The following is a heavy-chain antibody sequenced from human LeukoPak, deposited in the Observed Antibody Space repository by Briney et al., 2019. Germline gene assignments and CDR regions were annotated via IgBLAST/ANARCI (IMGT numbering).Heavy chain of an antibody. CDR3: ARQMRIAAAGLGYYFDY. V-gene: IGHV4-39*01. CDR2: IYYSGST. J-gene: IGHJ4*03. D-gene: IGHD6-13*01. CDR1: GGSISSSSYY. Sequence: PSETLSLTCTVSGGSISSSSYYWGWIRQPPGKGLEWIGSIYYSGSTYYNPSLKSRVTISVDTSKNQFSLKLSSVTAADTAVYYCARQMRIAAAGLGYYFDYWGQGTTVTVSS.